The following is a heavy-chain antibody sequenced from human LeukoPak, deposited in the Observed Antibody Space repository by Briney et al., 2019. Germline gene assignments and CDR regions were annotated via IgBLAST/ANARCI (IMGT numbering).Heavy chain of an antibody. Sequence: GGSLRLSCAASGFTFSSFALSWVRQTPGKGLEWVGRIKSKTDGGTRDYASPVKGRFTISRDDSKNTLYLQMNSLNTEDTAVYYCTTYRLDDAFDMWGQGTMVTVSS. J-gene: IGHJ3*02. CDR2: IKSKTDGGTR. CDR3: TTYRLDDAFDM. D-gene: IGHD4-11*01. CDR1: GFTFSSFA. V-gene: IGHV3-15*01.